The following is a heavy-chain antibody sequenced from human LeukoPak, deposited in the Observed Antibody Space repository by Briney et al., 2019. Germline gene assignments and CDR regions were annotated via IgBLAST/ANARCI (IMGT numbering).Heavy chain of an antibody. D-gene: IGHD5-18*01. V-gene: IGHV1-3*01. Sequence: ASVKVSCKASGYTFTSYAMHWVRQAPGQRLEWMGWINAGNGNTKCSQKFQGRVTITRDTSASTAYMELSSLRSEDTAVYYCARGPQVGYSYGQGGHFDYWGQGTLVTVSS. CDR3: ARGPQVGYSYGQGGHFDY. CDR1: GYTFTSYA. CDR2: INAGNGNT. J-gene: IGHJ4*02.